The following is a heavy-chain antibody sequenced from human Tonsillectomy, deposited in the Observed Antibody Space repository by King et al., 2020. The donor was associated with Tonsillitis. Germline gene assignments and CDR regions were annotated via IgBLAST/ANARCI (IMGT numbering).Heavy chain of an antibody. Sequence: MQLQDSGPGLVKPSETLSLTCTVPGGPISSSYWGWVRQPPGQGLEGIGYVYYSGRTYYNPSLNSRVTISVDTSKSHFSLSLSSVTAADTAVYYCARSGIPAADWFFDLWGRGTLVTVSS. CDR3: ARSGIPAADWFFDL. V-gene: IGHV4-59*08. J-gene: IGHJ2*01. CDR2: VYYSGRT. CDR1: GGPISSSY. D-gene: IGHD6-13*01.